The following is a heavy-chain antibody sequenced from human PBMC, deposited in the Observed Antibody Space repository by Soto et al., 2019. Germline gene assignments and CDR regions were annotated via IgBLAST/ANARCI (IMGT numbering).Heavy chain of an antibody. CDR2: ISYDGSNK. Sequence: PGGSLRLSCAASGFTFSSYGMHWVRQAPGKGLEWVAVISYDGSNKYYADSVKGRFTISRDNSKNTLYLQMNSLRAEDTAVYYCAKCPWGPSIEYYFDYWGQGTLVTVSS. D-gene: IGHD3-16*01. CDR3: AKCPWGPSIEYYFDY. J-gene: IGHJ4*02. V-gene: IGHV3-30*18. CDR1: GFTFSSYG.